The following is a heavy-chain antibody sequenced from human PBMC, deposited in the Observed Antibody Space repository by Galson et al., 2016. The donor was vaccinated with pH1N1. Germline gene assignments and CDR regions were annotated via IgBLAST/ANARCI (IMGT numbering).Heavy chain of an antibody. V-gene: IGHV3-74*01. CDR3: ARNFGLPGSGRHFDF. J-gene: IGHJ4*02. D-gene: IGHD2-2*01. CDR2: INSDGSST. CDR1: GFTFSSYW. Sequence: SLRLSCAASGFTFSSYWMHWVRQAPGKGLVWVSRINSDGSSTSCADSVKGRFTISRDNAKNTLYLQMHSLRAEDTAVYYCARNFGLPGSGRHFDFWGQGTLVTVSS.